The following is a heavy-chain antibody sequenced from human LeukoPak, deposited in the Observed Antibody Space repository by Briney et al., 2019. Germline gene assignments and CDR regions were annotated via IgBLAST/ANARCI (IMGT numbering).Heavy chain of an antibody. V-gene: IGHV4-59*08. Sequence: SETLSLTCTVSGASFTSNYWSWIRQPPGKGLEWIGYIYYSGTTTYNPSLVRRVTMSVDMSKTQFSLRLNSVTATDTAVYYCARLDCGGDCYVDYWGQGTLVTVSS. CDR3: ARLDCGGDCYVDY. J-gene: IGHJ4*02. CDR2: IYYSGTT. D-gene: IGHD2-21*02. CDR1: GASFTSNY.